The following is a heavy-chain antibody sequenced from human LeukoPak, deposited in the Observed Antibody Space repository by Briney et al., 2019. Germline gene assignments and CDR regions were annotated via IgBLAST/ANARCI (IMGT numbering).Heavy chain of an antibody. CDR1: GYSISSGYY. Sequence: SETLSLTCAVSGYSISSGYYWGWIRQPPGKGLEWIGSIYHSGSTYYDPSLKSRVTISVDTSKNQFSLKQSSVTAADTAVYYCARVVPEDIVVVPAAMGWFDPWGQGTLVTVSS. V-gene: IGHV4-38-2*01. J-gene: IGHJ5*02. CDR3: ARVVPEDIVVVPAAMGWFDP. CDR2: IYHSGST. D-gene: IGHD2-2*01.